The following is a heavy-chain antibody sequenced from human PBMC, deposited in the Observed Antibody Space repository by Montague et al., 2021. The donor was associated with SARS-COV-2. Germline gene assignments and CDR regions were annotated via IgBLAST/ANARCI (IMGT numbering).Heavy chain of an antibody. V-gene: IGHV4-59*01. CDR1: GVSMNNYY. D-gene: IGHD6-13*01. CDR2: INYSGRP. Sequence: SETLSLTCTVSGVSMNNYYWSWIRQPPGKGLEWIGYINYSGRPHYNPSXXSRVTLSKDTSKNQFSLRLTSVTAADTAMYFCARAPIYRSSWYAYFDYWGQGTLVTVSS. CDR3: ARAPIYRSSWYAYFDY. J-gene: IGHJ4*02.